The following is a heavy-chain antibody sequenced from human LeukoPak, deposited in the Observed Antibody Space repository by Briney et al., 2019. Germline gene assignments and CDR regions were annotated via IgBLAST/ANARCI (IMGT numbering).Heavy chain of an antibody. CDR3: AREAGDRPRGPRFDY. CDR1: GYTFTDYY. CDR2: VNPNSGGT. D-gene: IGHD7-27*01. V-gene: IGHV1-2*02. J-gene: IGHJ4*02. Sequence: GASVKVSCKASGYTFTDYYMYWVRQAPGQGLDGVEWVNPNSGGTNYAQMFQGRVTIISATSIRTAYMELTRLRSDDTAVYYSAREAGDRPRGPRFDYWGKGTLVTVSS.